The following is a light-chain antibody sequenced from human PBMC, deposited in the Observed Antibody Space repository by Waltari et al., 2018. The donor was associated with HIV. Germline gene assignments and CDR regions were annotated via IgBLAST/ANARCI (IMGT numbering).Light chain of an antibody. V-gene: IGKV4-1*01. Sequence: DIEMTQSPGSLAVSLGARVTNTCNSSQRILYIYNNRTYLAWYQQKPGQPPKLLIYWATIRESGFPYRFSGSESGTDFSLTINNLQAEDLAVYYCQQYYSPPWTFGQGTKV. CDR3: QQYYSPPWT. CDR1: QRILYIYNNRTY. J-gene: IGKJ1*01. CDR2: WAT.